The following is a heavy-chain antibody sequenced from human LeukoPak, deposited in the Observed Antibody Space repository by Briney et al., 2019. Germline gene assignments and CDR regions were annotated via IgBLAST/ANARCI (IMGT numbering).Heavy chain of an antibody. J-gene: IGHJ4*02. CDR1: GFTFSSYA. V-gene: IGHV3-23*01. CDR3: ARDKLGIDY. CDR2: ISGSGGST. Sequence: GGSLRLSCAASGFTFSSYAMSWVRQAPGKGLEWVSAISGSGGSTYYADSVKGRFTISRDNAKKSLYLQMNTLRAEDTAVYYCARDKLGIDYWGQGTLVTVSS. D-gene: IGHD7-27*01.